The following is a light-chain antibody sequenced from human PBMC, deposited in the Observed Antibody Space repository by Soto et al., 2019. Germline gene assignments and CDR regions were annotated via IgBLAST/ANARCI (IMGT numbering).Light chain of an antibody. CDR1: QSVSTN. CDR2: GAS. Sequence: EIVMTQSPATLSVSPGDTAILSCRASQSVSTNLAWYQQKPGQAPRLLIYGASTRATDIPARFTGSGSGTEFTLTISSLQSEDFTVYYCQEYNDWPLFTFGPGTRVDFK. V-gene: IGKV3-15*01. J-gene: IGKJ3*01. CDR3: QEYNDWPLFT.